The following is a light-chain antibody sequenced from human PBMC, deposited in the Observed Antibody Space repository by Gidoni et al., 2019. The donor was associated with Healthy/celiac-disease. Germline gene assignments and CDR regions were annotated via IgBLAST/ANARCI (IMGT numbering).Light chain of an antibody. CDR2: GAS. CDR3: QQYGSSPMYT. Sequence: EIVTTQSPCNLSLPPGESATLSCRATQSVGSSYLDWYQQKPGQAPRLLIYGASSRATAIPDRFIGSGSGTDFTLPISRLEPEDFAVYYCQQYGSSPMYTFGQGTKLEIK. J-gene: IGKJ2*01. CDR1: QSVGSSY. V-gene: IGKV3-20*01.